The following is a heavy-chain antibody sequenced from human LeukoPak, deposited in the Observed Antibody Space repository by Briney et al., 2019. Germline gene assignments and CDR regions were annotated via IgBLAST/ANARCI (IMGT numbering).Heavy chain of an antibody. Sequence: SQTLSLTCTVSGGSISSGGYYWSWIRQHPGKGLEWIGYIYYSGSTYYNPSLKSRVTISVDTSKNQFSLKLSSVTVADTAVYYCARDREDCSSTSCYTNWFDPWGQGALVTVSS. V-gene: IGHV4-31*03. J-gene: IGHJ5*02. CDR3: ARDREDCSSTSCYTNWFDP. D-gene: IGHD2-2*02. CDR2: IYYSGST. CDR1: GGSISSGGYY.